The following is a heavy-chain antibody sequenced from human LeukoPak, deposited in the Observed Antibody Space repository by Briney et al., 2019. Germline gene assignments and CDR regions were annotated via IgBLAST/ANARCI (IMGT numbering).Heavy chain of an antibody. V-gene: IGHV4-59*01. CDR1: GGSISSYY. CDR2: IYYSGTT. J-gene: IGHJ4*02. Sequence: SSETLSLTCTVSGGSISSYYWSWIRQPPGKGLEWIGYIYYSGTTNYNPSLKSRVIISVDTSKNQFSLKLSSVTAADTAVYYCXXGVYIAAAQYGYWGQGTLVTVSS. CDR3: XXGVYIAAAQYGY. D-gene: IGHD6-13*01.